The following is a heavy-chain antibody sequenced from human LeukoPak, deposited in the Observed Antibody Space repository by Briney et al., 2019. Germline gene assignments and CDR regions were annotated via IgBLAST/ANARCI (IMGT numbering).Heavy chain of an antibody. V-gene: IGHV4-38-2*02. J-gene: IGHJ6*03. CDR3: TRGSIAYYYMDV. D-gene: IGHD3-22*01. Sequence: SETLSLTCTVSDYSLSNGYFWGWIRQPPGQGLEWIGGVFHNGDTYYNASLKSRVTMSVDTSKNQFSLKLTSVTAADTAVYYCTRGSIAYYYMDVWGKGTTVTISS. CDR1: DYSLSNGYF. CDR2: VFHNGDT.